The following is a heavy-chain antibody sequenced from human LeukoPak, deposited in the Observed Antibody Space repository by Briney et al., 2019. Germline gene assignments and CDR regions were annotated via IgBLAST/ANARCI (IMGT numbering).Heavy chain of an antibody. Sequence: PSETLSLTCTVSGGSISSYYWSWIRQPPGKGLEWIGYIYYSGSTNYNPSLKSRVTISVDTSKNQFSLKLSSVTAADTAVYYCARGAYYDFWSGLSYYFDYWGQGTLVTVSS. D-gene: IGHD3-3*01. CDR3: ARGAYYDFWSGLSYYFDY. CDR2: IYYSGST. J-gene: IGHJ4*02. V-gene: IGHV4-59*01. CDR1: GGSISSYY.